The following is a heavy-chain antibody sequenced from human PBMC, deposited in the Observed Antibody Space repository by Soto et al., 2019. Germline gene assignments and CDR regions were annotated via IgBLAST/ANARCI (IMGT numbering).Heavy chain of an antibody. CDR2: ISAYNGNT. CDR3: ARDLIGRQWLALNWFDP. V-gene: IGHV1-18*01. CDR1: GYTFSSYG. Sequence: GASVKVSCKASGYTFSSYGISWVRQAPGQGLEWMGWISAYNGNTNYAQKLQGRVTMTTDTSTSTAYMELRSLRSDDTAVYYCARDLIGRQWLALNWFDPWGQGTLVTVSS. J-gene: IGHJ5*02. D-gene: IGHD6-19*01.